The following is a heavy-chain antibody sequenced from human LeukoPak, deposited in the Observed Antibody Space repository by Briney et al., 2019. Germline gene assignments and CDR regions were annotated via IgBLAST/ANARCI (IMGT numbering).Heavy chain of an antibody. V-gene: IGHV3-21*04. Sequence: GGSLRLSCAASGFTFSSYSMNWVRQAPGKGLEWVSSISSSSSYIYYADSVKGRFTISRDNAKNSLYLQMNSLRAEDTAVYYCANSTTVRYFDWPDGRVAWGQGTLVTVSS. D-gene: IGHD3-9*01. CDR1: GFTFSSYS. CDR2: ISSSSSYI. J-gene: IGHJ4*02. CDR3: ANSTTVRYFDWPDGRVA.